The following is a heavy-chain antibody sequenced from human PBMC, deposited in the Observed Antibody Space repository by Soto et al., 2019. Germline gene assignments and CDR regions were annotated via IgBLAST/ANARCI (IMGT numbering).Heavy chain of an antibody. CDR2: IYYSGST. CDR1: GGSISSGGYY. D-gene: IGHD3-10*01. CDR3: ARIRITMVRGVISHYYYGMDV. V-gene: IGHV4-31*03. Sequence: QVQLQESGPGLVKPSQTLSLTCTVSGGSISSGGYYWSWIRQHPGKGLEWIGYIYYSGSTYYNPSLKSRVTISVDTSKNQFSMKLGSVTAADTAVYYCARIRITMVRGVISHYYYGMDVWGQGTTVTVSS. J-gene: IGHJ6*02.